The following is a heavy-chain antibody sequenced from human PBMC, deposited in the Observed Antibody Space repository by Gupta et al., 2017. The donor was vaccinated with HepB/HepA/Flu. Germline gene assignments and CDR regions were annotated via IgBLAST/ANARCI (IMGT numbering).Heavy chain of an antibody. V-gene: IGHV4-59*08. CDR3: ARTAITIFGVVMPSHFDY. CDR1: GGSINSYY. D-gene: IGHD3-3*01. Sequence: QVQLQESGPGLVKPSETLSFTCTVSGGSINSYYWSSIRQPPGKGLEWIGHIYYSGRTKYNPSLKSRVTISVDTSKSQFSLKLSSVTAADTAVYYCARTAITIFGVVMPSHFDYWGQGTLVTVSS. CDR2: IYYSGRT. J-gene: IGHJ4*02.